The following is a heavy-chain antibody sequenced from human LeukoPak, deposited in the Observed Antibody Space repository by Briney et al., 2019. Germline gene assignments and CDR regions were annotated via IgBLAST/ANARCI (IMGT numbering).Heavy chain of an antibody. V-gene: IGHV4-59*12. D-gene: IGHD3-3*01. CDR1: GGSISSYY. CDR2: IYYSGST. J-gene: IGHJ4*02. CDR3: ARDPDYDFWSDSPH. Sequence: SETLSLTCTVSGGSISSYYWSWIRQPPGKGLEWIGYIYYSGSTNYNPPLKSRVTISIDTSKNQFSLKLTSVIAADTAVYFCARDPDYDFWSDSPHWGQGILVTVSS.